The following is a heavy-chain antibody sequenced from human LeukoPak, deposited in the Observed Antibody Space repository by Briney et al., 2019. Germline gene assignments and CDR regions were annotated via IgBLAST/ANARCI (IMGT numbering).Heavy chain of an antibody. CDR3: AKSSVPAATDY. D-gene: IGHD2-2*01. Sequence: GGSLRLSCVASGFSFSRYWMTWVRQAPGKGLEWVSAISGSGGSTYYADSVKGRFTISRDNSKNTLYLQMNSLRAEDTAVYYCAKSSVPAATDYWGQGTLVTVSS. J-gene: IGHJ4*02. CDR1: GFSFSRYW. V-gene: IGHV3-23*01. CDR2: ISGSGGST.